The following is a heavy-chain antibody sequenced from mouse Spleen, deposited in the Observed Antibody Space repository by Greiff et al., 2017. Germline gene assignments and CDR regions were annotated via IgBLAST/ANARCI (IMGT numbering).Heavy chain of an antibody. V-gene: IGHV1-64*01. CDR3: AREYGNYRWFAY. J-gene: IGHJ3*01. CDR2: IHPNSGST. CDR1: GYTFTSYW. D-gene: IGHD2-10*02. Sequence: VQLQQPGAELVKPGASVKLSCKASGYTFTSYWMHWVKQRPGQGLEWIGMIHPNSGSTNYNEKFKSKATLTVDKSSSTAYMQLSSLTSEDSAVYYCAREYGNYRWFAYWGQGTLVTVSA.